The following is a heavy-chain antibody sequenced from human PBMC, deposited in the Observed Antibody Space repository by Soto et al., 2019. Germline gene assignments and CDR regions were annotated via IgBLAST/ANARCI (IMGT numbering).Heavy chain of an antibody. J-gene: IGHJ6*02. V-gene: IGHV4-34*01. Sequence: SETLSLTCAVHGGSFSGYYWIWLRQPPGRGLEWIGEITHSGSTNYNPSLKSRVTISIDTTKNQFSLKLNSVTAADTSVYYCARDSRRFTMIGKSSVYGMDVWGQGTTVTVSS. D-gene: IGHD3-22*01. CDR1: GGSFSGYY. CDR3: ARDSRRFTMIGKSSVYGMDV. CDR2: ITHSGST.